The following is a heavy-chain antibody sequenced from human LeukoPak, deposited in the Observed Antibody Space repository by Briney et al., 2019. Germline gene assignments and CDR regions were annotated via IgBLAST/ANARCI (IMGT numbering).Heavy chain of an antibody. CDR1: GFTFSSYA. D-gene: IGHD5-24*01. J-gene: IGHJ4*02. Sequence: GGSLRLSCAASGFTFSSYAMTWVRQAPGKGLEWVSYISNSASAIYYADSVKGRFTISRDNAENSLYLQMNSLRAEDTAVYYCAGNHDGYKLFDFWGQGTLVTVSS. CDR3: AGNHDGYKLFDF. CDR2: ISNSASAI. V-gene: IGHV3-11*01.